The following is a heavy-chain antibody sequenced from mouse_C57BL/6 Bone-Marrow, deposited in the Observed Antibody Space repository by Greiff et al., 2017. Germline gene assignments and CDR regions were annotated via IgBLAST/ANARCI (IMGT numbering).Heavy chain of an antibody. CDR3: STGFAY. CDR1: GFTFSNYW. J-gene: IGHJ3*01. Sequence: EVQRVESGGGLVQPGGSMKLSCVASGFTFSNYWMNWVRQSPEKGLEWVAEIRLKSNNYATHYAESVKGRFTISRDDSKSSVYLQMNNLRAEDTGIYYCSTGFAYWGQGTLVTVSA. V-gene: IGHV6-6*02. CDR2: IRLKSNNYAT.